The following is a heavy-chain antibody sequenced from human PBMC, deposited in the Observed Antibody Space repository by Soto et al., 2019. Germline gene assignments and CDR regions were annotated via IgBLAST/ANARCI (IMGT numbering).Heavy chain of an antibody. V-gene: IGHV4-59*08. D-gene: IGHD2-15*01. J-gene: IGHJ5*02. CDR1: GGSISSYY. CDR3: ARLPDLFCSGGSCSPNWFAP. Sequence: SETLSLTCTVSGGSISSYYWSWIRQPPGKGLEWIGYIYYSGSTNYNPSLKSRVTISVDTSKNQFSLKLSSVTAADTAVYYCARLPDLFCSGGSCSPNWFAPWGQGTLVTVS. CDR2: IYYSGST.